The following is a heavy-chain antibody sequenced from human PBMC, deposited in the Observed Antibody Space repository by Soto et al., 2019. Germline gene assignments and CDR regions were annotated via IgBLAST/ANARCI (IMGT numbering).Heavy chain of an antibody. CDR3: ARGAARPPTHWFDP. J-gene: IGHJ5*02. V-gene: IGHV1-18*01. CDR2: ISAYNGNT. Sequence: GALVKVSCKASGYTFTSYGISWVRQAPGQGLEWMGWISAYNGNTNYAQKLQGRVTMTTDTSTSTAYMELRSLRSDDTAVYYCARGAARPPTHWFDPWGQGTLVTVSS. D-gene: IGHD6-6*01. CDR1: GYTFTSYG.